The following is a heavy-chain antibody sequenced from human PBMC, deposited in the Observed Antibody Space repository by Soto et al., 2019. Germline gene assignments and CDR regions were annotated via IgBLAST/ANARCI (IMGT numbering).Heavy chain of an antibody. J-gene: IGHJ6*02. CDR1: GYSFTSYW. CDR3: ARLHQGLRSRFWSGYQPYGMDV. D-gene: IGHD3-3*01. CDR2: IHPGDSDT. V-gene: IGHV5-51*01. Sequence: PGESLKISCKGSGYSFTSYWIGWVRQMPGKGLEWVGIIHPGDSDTRYSPSFQGQVTISADKSISTAYLQWSSLKASDTAMYYCARLHQGLRSRFWSGYQPYGMDVWGQGTTVTVSS.